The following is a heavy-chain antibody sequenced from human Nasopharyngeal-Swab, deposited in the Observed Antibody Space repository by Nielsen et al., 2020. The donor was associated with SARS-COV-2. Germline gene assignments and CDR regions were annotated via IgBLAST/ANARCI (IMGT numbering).Heavy chain of an antibody. Sequence: ASVKVSCKASGYTFTSYAMHWVRQAPGQRLEWMGWINAGNGNTKYSQKLQGRVTITRDTSASTAYMELSSLRSEDTAVYYCARGGRITIFGVAIPERARFDPWGQGTLVTVSS. V-gene: IGHV1-3*01. CDR3: ARGGRITIFGVAIPERARFDP. D-gene: IGHD3-3*01. CDR1: GYTFTSYA. J-gene: IGHJ5*02. CDR2: INAGNGNT.